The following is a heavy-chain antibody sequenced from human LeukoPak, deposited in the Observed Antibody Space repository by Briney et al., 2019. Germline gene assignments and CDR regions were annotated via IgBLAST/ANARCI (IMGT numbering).Heavy chain of an antibody. CDR3: TTAPGYGDLDY. V-gene: IGHV3-15*01. D-gene: IGHD4-17*01. CDR2: IKSKTDGGTT. CDR1: GFTFSNAW. Sequence: GGSLRLSCAASGFTFSNAWMSWVRQAPGKGLEWVGRIKSKTDGGTTDYAAPVKGRFTISRDDSKSTLYLQMNSLKTEDTAVYYCTTAPGYGDLDYWGQGTLVTVSS. J-gene: IGHJ4*02.